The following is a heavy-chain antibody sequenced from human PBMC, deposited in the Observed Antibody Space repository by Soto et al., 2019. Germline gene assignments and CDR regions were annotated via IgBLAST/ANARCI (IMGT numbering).Heavy chain of an antibody. D-gene: IGHD1-1*01. Sequence: QVQLQESGPGLVKPSETLSLTCTVSGGSISSYYWSWIRQPLGKGLECMGYIFYTGNTNYNTSLKNRVTISVDTSKAQFYLNLSSVPAADAAEYYCASAAYNIDYSGQGTLVTVAS. CDR3: ASAAYNIDY. V-gene: IGHV4-59*01. J-gene: IGHJ4*02. CDR2: IFYTGNT. CDR1: GGSISSYY.